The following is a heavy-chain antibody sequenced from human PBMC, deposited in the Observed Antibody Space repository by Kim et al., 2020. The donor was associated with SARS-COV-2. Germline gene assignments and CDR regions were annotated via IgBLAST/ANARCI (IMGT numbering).Heavy chain of an antibody. CDR1: GFTFSSYW. CDR3: AREGRYPYYYDSSGYYFLFDY. D-gene: IGHD3-22*01. Sequence: GGSLRLSCAASGFTFSSYWMSWVRQAPGKGLEWVANIKQDGSEKYYVDSVKGRFTISRDNAKNSLYLQMNSLRAEDTAVYYCAREGRYPYYYDSSGYYFLFDYWGQGTLVTVSS. V-gene: IGHV3-7*01. J-gene: IGHJ4*02. CDR2: IKQDGSEK.